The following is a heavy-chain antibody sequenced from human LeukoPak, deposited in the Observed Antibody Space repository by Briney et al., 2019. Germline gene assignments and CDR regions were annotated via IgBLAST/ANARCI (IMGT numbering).Heavy chain of an antibody. D-gene: IGHD3-22*01. CDR1: GFSFSIYA. V-gene: IGHV3-23*01. J-gene: IGHJ4*02. Sequence: PGGSLRLSCADSGFSFSIYAMSWVRQAPGKGLEWVSIISGSGGSTYYTDSVKGRFTISRDNSKNTLYLQMNSLRAEDTALYYCAKDADTSVELVVITSFDSWGQGTLVTVSS. CDR2: ISGSGGST. CDR3: AKDADTSVELVVITSFDS.